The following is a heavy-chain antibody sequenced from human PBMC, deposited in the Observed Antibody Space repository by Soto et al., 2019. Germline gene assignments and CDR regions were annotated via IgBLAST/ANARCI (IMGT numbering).Heavy chain of an antibody. V-gene: IGHV1-18*01. CDR3: ARDSGRLHLGELSLFAFDI. D-gene: IGHD3-16*02. CDR1: GYTFTSYG. CDR2: ISAYNGNT. J-gene: IGHJ3*02. Sequence: ASVKVCCKASGYTFTSYGISWVRQAPGQGLEWMGWISAYNGNTSYAQKLQGRVTMTTDTSTSTAYMELRSLRSEDTAVYYCARDSGRLHLGELSLFAFDIWGQGTMVT.